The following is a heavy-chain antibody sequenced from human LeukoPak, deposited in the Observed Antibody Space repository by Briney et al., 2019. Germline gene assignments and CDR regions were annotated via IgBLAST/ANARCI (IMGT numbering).Heavy chain of an antibody. V-gene: IGHV3-30*19. D-gene: IGHD3-10*01. CDR3: ARAKGTVVRGVIIHYGMDV. Sequence: PGRSLRLSCAASGFAFNTYAMHWVRQAPGKGLEWVAVISYDGSNKYYADSVKGRFTISRDNSKNTLYLQMNSLRAEDTAVYYCARAKGTVVRGVIIHYGMDVWGKGTTVTVSS. J-gene: IGHJ6*04. CDR2: ISYDGSNK. CDR1: GFAFNTYA.